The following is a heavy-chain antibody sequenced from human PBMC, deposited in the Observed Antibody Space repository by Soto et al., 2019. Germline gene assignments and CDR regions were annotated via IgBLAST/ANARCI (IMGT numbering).Heavy chain of an antibody. D-gene: IGHD6-19*01. V-gene: IGHV3-48*01. CDR1: GFTFSSYS. Sequence: GGSLRLSCAASGFTFSSYSMNWVRQAPGKGLGWVSYISSSSSTIYYADSVKGRFTISRDNAKNSLYLQMNSLRAEDTAVYYCARGYSSGWGGYWGQGTLVTVSS. CDR3: ARGYSSGWGGY. CDR2: ISSSSSTI. J-gene: IGHJ4*02.